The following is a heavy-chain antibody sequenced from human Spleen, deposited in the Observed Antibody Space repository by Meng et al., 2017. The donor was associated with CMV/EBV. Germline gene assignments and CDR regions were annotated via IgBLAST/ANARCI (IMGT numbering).Heavy chain of an antibody. D-gene: IGHD2-2*01. V-gene: IGHV1-69*17. CDR1: FSTYA. CDR3: ARSLNVVVVPADIPYWFDP. J-gene: IGHJ5*02. Sequence: FSTYAISWVRQAPGQGLEWMGGIIPMLGITNYAQKFQGRVTITADKSTSTAYMELTNLRSEDTAVYYCARSLNVVVVPADIPYWFDPWGQGTLVTVSS. CDR2: IIPMLGIT.